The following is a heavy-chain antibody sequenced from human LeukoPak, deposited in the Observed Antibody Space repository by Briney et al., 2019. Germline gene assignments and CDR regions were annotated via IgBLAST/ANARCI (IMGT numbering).Heavy chain of an antibody. D-gene: IGHD3-9*01. CDR2: INHSGST. J-gene: IGHJ5*02. CDR3: ARHSWVLRYRWFDP. V-gene: IGHV4-34*01. Sequence: GSLRLSCAASGFTFSSYAMHWVRQPPGKGLEWIGEINHSGSTNYNPSLKSRVTISVDTSKNQFSLKLSSVTAADTAVYYCARHSWVLRYRWFDPWGQGTLVTVSS. CDR1: GFTFSSYA.